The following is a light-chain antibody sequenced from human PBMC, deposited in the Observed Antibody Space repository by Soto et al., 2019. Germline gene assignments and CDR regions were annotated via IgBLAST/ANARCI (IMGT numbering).Light chain of an antibody. CDR3: VLYMGNGIWV. CDR1: SGSVSTTYY. Sequence: QSVVTQEPSFSVSPGGTVTLTCGLSSGSVSTTYYPNWYQQTPGQPPRTLIYNTNTRSSGVPDRFSGSILGNKAALTITGAQADDESDYYCVLYMGNGIWVFGGGTKLTVL. CDR2: NTN. J-gene: IGLJ2*01. V-gene: IGLV8-61*01.